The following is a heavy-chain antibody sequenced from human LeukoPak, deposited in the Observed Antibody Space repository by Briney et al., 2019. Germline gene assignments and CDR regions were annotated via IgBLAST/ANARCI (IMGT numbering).Heavy chain of an antibody. D-gene: IGHD3-10*01. Sequence: PSETLSLTCAVDGGSFSGYYWSWIRQPPGKGLEWIGEINHSGSNNYNPSLKSRVTISVDTSKNQFSLKLSSVTAADTAVYYCARGGPYYYGSGSYYNYRGQGTLVTVSS. CDR2: INHSGSN. CDR1: GGSFSGYY. V-gene: IGHV4-34*01. J-gene: IGHJ4*02. CDR3: ARGGPYYYGSGSYYNY.